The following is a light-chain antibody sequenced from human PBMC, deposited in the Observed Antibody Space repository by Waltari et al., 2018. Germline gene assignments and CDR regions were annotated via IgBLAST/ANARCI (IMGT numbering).Light chain of an antibody. V-gene: IGLV2-14*03. CDR3: FSQSTNNGVI. CDR1: SSDVGGDDS. J-gene: IGLJ2*01. CDR2: DVN. Sequence: QSALTQPASVSGSPGQSITISCTGSSSDVGGDDSVSWYEDHPGQAPKVIIYDVNKRPSGVSDRFSGSKSGNTASLTISGLQAEDEATFYCFSQSTNNGVIFGGGTKVTVL.